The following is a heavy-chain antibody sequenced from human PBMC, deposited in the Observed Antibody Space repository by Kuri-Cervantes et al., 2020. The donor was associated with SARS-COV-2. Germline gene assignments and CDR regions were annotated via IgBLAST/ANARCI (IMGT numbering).Heavy chain of an antibody. CDR1: GYSFTNYW. V-gene: IGHV5-10-1*01. D-gene: IGHD6-13*01. Sequence: GGSLRLSCMVSGYSFTNYWISWVRQMPGKGLEWMGRIDPSDSYTNYSPSYQGHVTISADKSISTAYLQWSSLKASDTAMYYCARHTRRGIILLGSSWNYYDMDVWGQGTTVTVSS. J-gene: IGHJ6*02. CDR3: ARHTRRGIILLGSSWNYYDMDV. CDR2: IDPSDSYT.